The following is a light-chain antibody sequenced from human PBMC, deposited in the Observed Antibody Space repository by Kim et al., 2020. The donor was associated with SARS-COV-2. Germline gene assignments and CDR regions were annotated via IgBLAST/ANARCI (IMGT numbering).Light chain of an antibody. CDR1: TRDVGAYNY. V-gene: IGLV2-14*03. CDR3: SSYTTSSTLVA. Sequence: QSITIACTATTRDVGAYNYVSWYQQHPDKAPKLMIYDITNRPSGVSNRFSGSKSGNTASLTISVLQAEDEADYYCSSYTTSSTLVAFGGGTQLTVL. J-gene: IGLJ2*01. CDR2: DIT.